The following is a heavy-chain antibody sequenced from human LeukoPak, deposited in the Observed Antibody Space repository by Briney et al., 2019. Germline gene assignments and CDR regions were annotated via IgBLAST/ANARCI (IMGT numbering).Heavy chain of an antibody. V-gene: IGHV3-53*01. Sequence: PGGSLRLSCAASGFTVSSNYMSWVRQAPGKGLEWVSVIYSGGSTYYADSVKGRFTISRDNSKNTLYLQMNSLRAEDTAVYYCAREGLDDAWYSGSYFDYWGQGTLVTVSS. CDR3: AREGLDDAWYSGSYFDY. J-gene: IGHJ4*02. CDR1: GFTVSSNY. D-gene: IGHD1-26*01. CDR2: IYSGGST.